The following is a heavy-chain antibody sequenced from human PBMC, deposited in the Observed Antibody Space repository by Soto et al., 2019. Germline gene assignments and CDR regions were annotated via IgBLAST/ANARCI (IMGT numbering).Heavy chain of an antibody. CDR1: GDTFRTYG. Sequence: QVQLVQSGTEVKKPGSSVRVSCKATGDTFRTYGFSWVRQAPGQGLEWMGGITPMLGRANFAPKFQDRVTITADESTSTVYMELSSLRSEDTAVFFCARDHTSGYYFDFWGQGTLVTVTS. CDR2: ITPMLGRA. D-gene: IGHD3-22*01. J-gene: IGHJ4*02. CDR3: ARDHTSGYYFDF. V-gene: IGHV1-69*11.